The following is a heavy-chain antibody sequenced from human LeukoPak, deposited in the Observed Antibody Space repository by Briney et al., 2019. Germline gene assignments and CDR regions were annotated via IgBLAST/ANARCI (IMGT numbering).Heavy chain of an antibody. D-gene: IGHD1-26*01. V-gene: IGHV4-59*08. CDR3: ARLASGSYGPLTPFDY. Sequence: SETLSLTCTVSGGPISSYYWSWIRQPPGKGLEWIGDIYYSGSTNYNPSLKSRVTISVDTSKNQFSLRLSSVTAADTAVYYSARLASGSYGPLTPFDYWGQGTLVTVSS. CDR1: GGPISSYY. J-gene: IGHJ4*02. CDR2: IYYSGST.